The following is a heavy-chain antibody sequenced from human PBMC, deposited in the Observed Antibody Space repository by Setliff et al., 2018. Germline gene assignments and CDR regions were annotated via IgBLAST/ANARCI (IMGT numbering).Heavy chain of an antibody. D-gene: IGHD5-12*01. J-gene: IGHJ4*02. CDR3: ARDTLALKDITLFDY. V-gene: IGHV1-2*02. Sequence: ASVKVSCKASGFSFSDYLMNWMRQTPDQRLEWMGRINLNTGNIFYAQEFQGRVTLTRDASISTAYMELTSLRYDDTAIYYCARDTLALKDITLFDYWGQGTLVTVSS. CDR1: GFSFSDYL. CDR2: INLNTGNI.